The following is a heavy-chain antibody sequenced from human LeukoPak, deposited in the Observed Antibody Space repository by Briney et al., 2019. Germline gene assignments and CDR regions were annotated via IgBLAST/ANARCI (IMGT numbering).Heavy chain of an antibody. CDR2: FDPEDGET. CDR1: GYTLTELS. D-gene: IGHD6-19*01. J-gene: IGHJ4*02. V-gene: IGHV1-24*01. Sequence: ASVKVSCKVSGYTLTELSMHWVRQAPGKGLEWMGGFDPEDGETIYAQKFQGRVTMTEDTSTDTAYMELSSLRAEDTAVYYCAKRGSRQWLVCYYFDYWGQGTLVTVSS. CDR3: AKRGSRQWLVCYYFDY.